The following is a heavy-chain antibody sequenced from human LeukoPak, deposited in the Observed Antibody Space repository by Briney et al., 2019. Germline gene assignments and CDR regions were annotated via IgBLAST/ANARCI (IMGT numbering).Heavy chain of an antibody. CDR1: GFTFSSYW. CDR2: IKDGGNTT. Sequence: GGSLRLSCAPSGFTFSSYWIHWVRHVPGKGLGWVSRIKDGGNTTDYADSVKGRFTISRDDAKNTLYLQMNRLRAEDTAVYYCTTIRPGYWGQGTLVSVS. CDR3: TTIRPGY. J-gene: IGHJ4*02. V-gene: IGHV3-74*01. D-gene: IGHD5-12*01.